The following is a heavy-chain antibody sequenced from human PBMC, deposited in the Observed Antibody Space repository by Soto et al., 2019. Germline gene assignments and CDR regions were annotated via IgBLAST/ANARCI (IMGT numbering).Heavy chain of an antibody. Sequence: PSETLSLTCTVSGGSISSYYWSWIRQPPGKGLEWIGYIYYSGSTNYNPSLKSRVTISVDTSKNQFSLNLSSVTAADTAVYYCARAGGGVVATIIDAFDIWGQGTMVTVTS. J-gene: IGHJ3*02. D-gene: IGHD2-8*02. CDR2: IYYSGST. CDR3: ARAGGGVVATIIDAFDI. CDR1: GGSISSYY. V-gene: IGHV4-59*01.